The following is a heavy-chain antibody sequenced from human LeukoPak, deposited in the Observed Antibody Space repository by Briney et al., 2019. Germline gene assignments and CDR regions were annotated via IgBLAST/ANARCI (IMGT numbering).Heavy chain of an antibody. CDR1: GFTFSSYA. Sequence: PGGSLRLSCAASGFTFSSYAMHWVRQAPGKGLEWVAVISYDGSNKYYADSVKGRFTISRDNSKNTLYLQMNSLRAEDTAVYYCAKEKGWGTAMVNIQDYWGQGTLVTVSS. CDR2: ISYDGSNK. CDR3: AKEKGWGTAMVNIQDY. V-gene: IGHV3-30*04. D-gene: IGHD5-18*01. J-gene: IGHJ4*02.